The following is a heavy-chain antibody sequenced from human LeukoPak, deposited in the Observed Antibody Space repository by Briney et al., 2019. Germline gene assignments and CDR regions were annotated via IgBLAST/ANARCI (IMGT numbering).Heavy chain of an antibody. CDR1: GFTFSSYG. V-gene: IGHV3-30*02. CDR3: AKDRRAYSSSTIFDY. D-gene: IGHD6-13*01. Sequence: GGSLRLSCAASGFTFSSYGVHWVRQAPGKGLEWVAFIRYDGSNKYYADSVKGRFTISRDNSKNTLYLQMNSLRAEDTAVYYCAKDRRAYSSSTIFDYWGQGTLVTVSS. CDR2: IRYDGSNK. J-gene: IGHJ4*02.